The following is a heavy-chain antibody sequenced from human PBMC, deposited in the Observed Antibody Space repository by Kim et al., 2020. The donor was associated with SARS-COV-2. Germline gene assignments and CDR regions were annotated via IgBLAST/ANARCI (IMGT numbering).Heavy chain of an antibody. D-gene: IGHD3-22*01. CDR3: AREVQHSNSFDY. J-gene: IGHJ4*02. V-gene: IGHV1-2*02. Sequence: NYAPKFQGRVTVTRDQSINTAYMELTRLTSDDTAVYYCAREVQHSNSFDYWGQGTLVTVSS.